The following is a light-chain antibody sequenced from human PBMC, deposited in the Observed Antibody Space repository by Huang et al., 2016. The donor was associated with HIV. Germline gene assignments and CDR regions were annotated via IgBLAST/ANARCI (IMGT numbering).Light chain of an antibody. J-gene: IGKJ4*01. CDR1: KGISSW. Sequence: DIQLPQSPSSVSASVGDRVPITCRASKGISSWLAWYQQKPGKPPKLLIYTAPTLQSGVPSRFSGSGSGTDFTLTINTLQPEDVATYYGQQAKSFPLTFGGGTKVEIK. V-gene: IGKV1-12*01. CDR2: TAP. CDR3: QQAKSFPLT.